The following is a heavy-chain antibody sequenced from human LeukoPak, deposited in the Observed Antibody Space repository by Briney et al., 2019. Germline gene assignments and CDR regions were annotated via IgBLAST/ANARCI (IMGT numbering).Heavy chain of an antibody. CDR2: ISYDGSNK. CDR3: ARDRSSGWYMRGLDY. V-gene: IGHV3-30-3*01. J-gene: IGHJ4*02. D-gene: IGHD6-19*01. Sequence: GGSLRLSCAASGLTFSSYAMHWVRQAPGKGLEWVAVISYDGSNKYYADSVKGRFTISRDNSKNTLYLQMNSLRAEDTAVYYCARDRSSGWYMRGLDYWGQGTLVTVSS. CDR1: GLTFSSYA.